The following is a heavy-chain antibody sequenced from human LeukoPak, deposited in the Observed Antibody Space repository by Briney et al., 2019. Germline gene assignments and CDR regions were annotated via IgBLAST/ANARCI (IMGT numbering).Heavy chain of an antibody. CDR2: INPEGSQN. J-gene: IGHJ4*02. CDR1: GFRFSNYW. Sequence: AGGSLRLSCAASGFRFSNYWMNWVRQAPEEGLEWVANINPEGSQNRYVDSVNGRFTVSRDNARNSLYLDMDSLTADDSAIYYCAAWGESSSNYWGQGILVTVSS. V-gene: IGHV3-7*01. D-gene: IGHD3-16*01. CDR3: AAWGESSSNY.